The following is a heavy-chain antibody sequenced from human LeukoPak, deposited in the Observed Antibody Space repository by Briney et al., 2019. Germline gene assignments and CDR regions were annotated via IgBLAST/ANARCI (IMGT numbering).Heavy chain of an antibody. D-gene: IGHD3-9*01. V-gene: IGHV3-23*01. J-gene: IGHJ4*02. Sequence: HSGGSLRLSCAASGFTFSSYAMSWVRQAPGKGLEWVSDISGSGGSTYYADSVKGRFNISRDNSKNTLYLQMNSLRAEDTAVYYCAKIRLYYDILTGSDYWGQGTLVTVSS. CDR3: AKIRLYYDILTGSDY. CDR2: ISGSGGST. CDR1: GFTFSSYA.